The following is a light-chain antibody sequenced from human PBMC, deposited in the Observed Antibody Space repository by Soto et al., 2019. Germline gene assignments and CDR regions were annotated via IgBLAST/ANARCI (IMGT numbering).Light chain of an antibody. V-gene: IGKV3-20*01. CDR3: QQDGSSPLYT. CDR1: QSVSSSY. J-gene: IGKJ2*01. Sequence: ERVLTQSPGTLSLSPGERATLSCRASQSVSSSYLAWYQQKPGQAPRLLIYGASSRATGIPDRFSGSGSGTDFTLTISRLEPEDFAVYYCQQDGSSPLYTFGQGTKLEIK. CDR2: GAS.